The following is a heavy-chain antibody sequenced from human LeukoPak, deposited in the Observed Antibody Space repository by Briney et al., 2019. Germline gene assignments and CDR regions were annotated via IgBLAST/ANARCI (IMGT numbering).Heavy chain of an antibody. CDR2: INHSGST. D-gene: IGHD6-13*01. CDR1: GGSFSGYY. Sequence: SETLSLTCAVYGGSFSGYYWSWIRQPPGKGLEWIGEINHSGSTNYNPSLQSRVTISVDTSKNQFSLKLSSVTAADTAVYYCARDGVPLHSSSWYYWFDPWGQGTLVTVSP. CDR3: ARDGVPLHSSSWYYWFDP. J-gene: IGHJ5*02. V-gene: IGHV4-34*01.